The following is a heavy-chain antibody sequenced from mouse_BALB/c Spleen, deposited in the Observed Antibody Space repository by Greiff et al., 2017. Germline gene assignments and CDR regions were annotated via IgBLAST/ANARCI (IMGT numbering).Heavy chain of an antibody. Sequence: EVQVVESGGGLVQPGGSRKLSCAASGFTFSSFGMHWVRQAPEKGLEWVAYISSGSSTIYYADTVKGRFTISRDNPKNTLFLQMTSLRSEDTAMYYCARSKLSYAMDYWGQGTSVTVSS. J-gene: IGHJ4*01. D-gene: IGHD3-3*01. V-gene: IGHV5-17*02. CDR3: ARSKLSYAMDY. CDR2: ISSGSSTI. CDR1: GFTFSSFG.